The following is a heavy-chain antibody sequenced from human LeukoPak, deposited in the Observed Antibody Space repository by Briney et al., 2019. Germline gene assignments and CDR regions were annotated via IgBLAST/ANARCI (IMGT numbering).Heavy chain of an antibody. J-gene: IGHJ4*02. CDR3: ARGSPTLDY. CDR2: ITDDATT. Sequence: GGSLRLSCAASGFTFSSAWMHWVRQAPGTGLVWVSRITDDATTTYAGSVRGRFTISRDNAKNILYLQMNSLRAEDTAVYYCARGSPTLDYWGQGTLVTVSS. V-gene: IGHV3-74*03. CDR1: GFTFSSAW. D-gene: IGHD1-1*01.